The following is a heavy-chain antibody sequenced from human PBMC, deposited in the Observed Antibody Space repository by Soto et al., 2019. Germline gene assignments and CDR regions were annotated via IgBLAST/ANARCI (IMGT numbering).Heavy chain of an antibody. CDR1: GVSFSSYA. V-gene: IGHV1-69*13. D-gene: IGHD3-10*01. CDR2: IIPIFGTA. CDR3: ARDRDDKHGAFDI. Sequence: SVKVACKASGVSFSSYAISWVRQAPGQGLEWMGGIIPIFGTANYAQKFQGRVTITADESTSTAYMELSSLRSEDTAVYYCARDRDDKHGAFDIWGQGTMVTVSS. J-gene: IGHJ3*02.